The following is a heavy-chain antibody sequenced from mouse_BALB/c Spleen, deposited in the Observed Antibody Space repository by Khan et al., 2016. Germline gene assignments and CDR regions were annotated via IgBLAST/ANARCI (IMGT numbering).Heavy chain of an antibody. CDR2: INTNTGEP. Sequence: QIQLVQSGPELKKPGETVKISCKASGNTFTSYGMNWVKQAPGKGLKWMGWINTNTGEPTYAEEFKGRFAFSLETSASTAYLQINNLKNEDTATYFCAIYGNYAMDYWGQGTAVTVSS. J-gene: IGHJ4*01. CDR3: AIYGNYAMDY. V-gene: IGHV9-3*02. D-gene: IGHD2-1*01. CDR1: GNTFTSYG.